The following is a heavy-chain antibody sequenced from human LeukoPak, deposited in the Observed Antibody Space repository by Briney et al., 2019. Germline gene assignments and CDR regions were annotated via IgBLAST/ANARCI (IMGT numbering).Heavy chain of an antibody. CDR2: IYYSGTT. Sequence: SETLSLTCTVSGGSITSYYWSWIRQPPGKGLEWIGYIYYSGTTNYNSSLKSRVTISVDTSKNQFSLKLSSVTAADTAVYYCARVSTHAQTYYYGSGSGADAFDIWGQGTMVTVSS. V-gene: IGHV4-59*01. J-gene: IGHJ3*02. CDR1: GGSITSYY. CDR3: ARVSTHAQTYYYGSGSGADAFDI. D-gene: IGHD3-10*01.